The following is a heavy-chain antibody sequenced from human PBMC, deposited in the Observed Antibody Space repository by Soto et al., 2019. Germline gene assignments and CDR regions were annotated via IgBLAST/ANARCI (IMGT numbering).Heavy chain of an antibody. CDR3: VRDRDTAPRYEMDV. Sequence: QVQLVQSGAEVRKPGASVNISCKASGYTFTNYYMHWVRQAPGQGLEWMGLINPNDGRTSYPQKFQGRITMTRDTSTSTVYMELSSLRSEDTAVYYCVRDRDTAPRYEMDVWGPGTTVTVSS. D-gene: IGHD5-18*01. CDR2: INPNDGRT. V-gene: IGHV1-46*01. CDR1: GYTFTNYY. J-gene: IGHJ6*02.